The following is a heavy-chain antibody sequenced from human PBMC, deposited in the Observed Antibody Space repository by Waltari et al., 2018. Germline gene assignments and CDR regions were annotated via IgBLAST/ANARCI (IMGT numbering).Heavy chain of an antibody. CDR1: GLTFSNAW. CDR3: TTGPDY. CDR2: LKTTTDGGTA. J-gene: IGHJ4*02. Sequence: EVQLVESGGGLVKPGGSLRISCAASGLTFSNAWMNGVRVATGTWLVCVGRLKTTTDGGTADAASTVKGRFTMSRDDSKTTFYLQMNSLKTEDTAVYYCTTGPDYWGQGTLVTVSS. V-gene: IGHV3-15*01.